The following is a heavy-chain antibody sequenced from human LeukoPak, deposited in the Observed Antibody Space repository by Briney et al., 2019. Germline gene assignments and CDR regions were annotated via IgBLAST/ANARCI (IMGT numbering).Heavy chain of an antibody. CDR2: INWSGGST. CDR1: GFAFGEHG. CDR3: ARAPITSPFYFDC. D-gene: IGHD2-2*01. Sequence: GGSLRLSRTASGFAFGEHGMSWVRQVPGKGLEWVSGINWSGGSTGYSDPVRGRFTISRDNAKNSLYLQMDSLRAEDTALYYCARAPITSPFYFDCWGQGTLVTVSS. V-gene: IGHV3-20*04. J-gene: IGHJ4*02.